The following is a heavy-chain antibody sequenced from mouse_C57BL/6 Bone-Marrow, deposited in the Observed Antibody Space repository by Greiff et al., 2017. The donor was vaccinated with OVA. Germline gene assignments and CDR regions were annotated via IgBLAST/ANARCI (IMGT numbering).Heavy chain of an antibody. Sequence: EVKLVESGGGLVKPGGSLKLSCAASGFTFSDYGMHWVRQAPEKGLEWVAYISSGSSTIYYADTVKGRCTITRDNAKNTLFLQMTSLRSEDTAMYYCARGCAWFAYWGQGTLVTVSA. J-gene: IGHJ3*01. CDR2: ISSGSSTI. V-gene: IGHV5-17*01. CDR3: ARGCAWFAY. CDR1: GFTFSDYG.